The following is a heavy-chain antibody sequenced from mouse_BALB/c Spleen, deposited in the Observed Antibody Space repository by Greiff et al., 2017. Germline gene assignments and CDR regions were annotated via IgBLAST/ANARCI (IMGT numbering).Heavy chain of an antibody. Sequence: EVKLVESGGGLVQPGGSMKLSCVASGFTFSSYWMSWVRQSPEKGLEWVAEIRLKSDNYATHYAESVKGKFTISRDDSKSRLYLQMNSLRAEDTGIYYCTGLPHYWGQGTTLTVSS. J-gene: IGHJ2*01. D-gene: IGHD2-4*01. CDR2: IRLKSDNYAT. V-gene: IGHV6-6*02. CDR1: GFTFSSYW. CDR3: TGLPHY.